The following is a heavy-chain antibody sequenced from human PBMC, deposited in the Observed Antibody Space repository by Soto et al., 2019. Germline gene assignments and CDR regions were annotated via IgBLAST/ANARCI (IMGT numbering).Heavy chain of an antibody. Sequence: ASVKVSCKASGYTFTSYAMHWVRQAPGQRLEWMGWINAGIGNTKYSQKFQGRVTITRDTSASTAYMELSSLRSEDTAVYYCARAGKYYYDSSGYYPWFDPWGQGTLVTVSS. D-gene: IGHD3-22*01. J-gene: IGHJ5*02. CDR3: ARAGKYYYDSSGYYPWFDP. V-gene: IGHV1-3*01. CDR2: INAGIGNT. CDR1: GYTFTSYA.